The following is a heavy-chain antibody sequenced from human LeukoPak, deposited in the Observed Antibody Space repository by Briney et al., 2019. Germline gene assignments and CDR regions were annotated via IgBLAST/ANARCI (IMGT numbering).Heavy chain of an antibody. CDR2: VIRDGSLT. CDR1: GFTFSKDD. J-gene: IGHJ3*01. V-gene: IGHV3-74*01. Sequence: GGSLRLSCAASGFTFSKDDFHWVRQAPGKGLEWVSRVIRDGSLTNYADSVKGRFTISRDNARNTLSLQMNSLTIEDTAVYYCVVVVEPPDSDGFDVWGQGTMITVSS. CDR3: VVVVEPPDSDGFDV. D-gene: IGHD1-14*01.